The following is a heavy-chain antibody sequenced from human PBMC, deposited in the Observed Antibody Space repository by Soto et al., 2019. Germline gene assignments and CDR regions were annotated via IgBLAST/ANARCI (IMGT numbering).Heavy chain of an antibody. J-gene: IGHJ4*02. V-gene: IGHV5-10-1*01. D-gene: IGHD4-17*01. CDR1: GYTFTTYW. CDR3: ACTRQDYGDRAYDH. CDR2: IDPSDSYT. Sequence: PXASLTISFQGSGYTFTTYWITWVRQLPGKGLEWVGRIDPSDSYTDYSPSFQGHVTISADKSINTAYLQWDSLKASDTATYYCACTRQDYGDRAYDHWGQGTLVTVSS.